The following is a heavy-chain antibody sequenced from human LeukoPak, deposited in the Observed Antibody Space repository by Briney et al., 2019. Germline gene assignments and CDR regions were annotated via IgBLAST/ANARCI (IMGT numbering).Heavy chain of an antibody. CDR2: IIPIFGTA. CDR1: GGTFSSYA. J-gene: IGHJ4*02. V-gene: IGHV1-69*13. Sequence: VASVKVSCKASGGTFSSYAISWVRQAPGQGLEWMGGIIPIFGTANYAQKFQGRVTITADESTSTAYMELSSLRSEDTAVYYCARDRAVQRDGLSGRALGYFDYWGQGTLVTVSS. CDR3: ARDRAVQRDGLSGRALGYFDY. D-gene: IGHD1-26*01.